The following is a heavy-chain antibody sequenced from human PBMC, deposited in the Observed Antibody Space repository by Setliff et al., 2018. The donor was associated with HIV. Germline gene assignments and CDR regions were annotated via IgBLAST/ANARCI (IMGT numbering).Heavy chain of an antibody. CDR3: AKGGDDYYYYFMDV. J-gene: IGHJ6*03. D-gene: IGHD4-17*01. CDR2: IWFDGSNK. Sequence: GGSLRLSCATSGFTFRNYGMFWVRQAPGKGLEWMAVIWFDGSNKYYADSVKGRFTISRDNSKNTLFLQMNSLRAEDTAIYYCAKGGDDYYYYFMDVWGKGTTVTVSS. CDR1: GFTFRNYG. V-gene: IGHV3-33*06.